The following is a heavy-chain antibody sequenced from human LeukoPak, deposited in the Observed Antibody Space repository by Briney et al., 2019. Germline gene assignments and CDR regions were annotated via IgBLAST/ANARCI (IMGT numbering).Heavy chain of an antibody. J-gene: IGHJ4*02. Sequence: PSETLSLTCTVSGGSLSSATYYWSWIRQPAGKGLEWIGRIYTSGSTNYNPSLKSRVTISLDTSKNQFSLKLSSVTAADTAVYYCARLSRGILTGYYPDYWGQGTLVTVSS. CDR3: ARLSRGILTGYYPDY. D-gene: IGHD3-9*01. CDR1: GGSLSSATYY. CDR2: IYTSGST. V-gene: IGHV4-61*02.